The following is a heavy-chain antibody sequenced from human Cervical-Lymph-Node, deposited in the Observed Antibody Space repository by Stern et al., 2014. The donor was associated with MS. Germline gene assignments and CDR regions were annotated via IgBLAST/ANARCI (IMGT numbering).Heavy chain of an antibody. Sequence: QVQLVQSGTEVKKSGASVRVSCKASGYTFSIYYMHWVRQAPGQGLEWLGIINPATGGTTYAQKLQDRVTMTNDTSTSTLYLEMSSLISEDTAVYYCARQNMVRGVTELDFWGQGTLVTVSS. J-gene: IGHJ4*02. V-gene: IGHV1-46*04. CDR1: GYTFSIYY. CDR2: INPATGGT. CDR3: ARQNMVRGVTELDF. D-gene: IGHD3-10*01.